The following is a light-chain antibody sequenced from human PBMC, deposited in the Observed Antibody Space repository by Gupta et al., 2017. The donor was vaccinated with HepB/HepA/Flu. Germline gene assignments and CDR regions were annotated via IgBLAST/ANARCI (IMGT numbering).Light chain of an antibody. J-gene: IGLJ3*02. CDR2: EVT. Sequence: PALTQPAPVSGSPRQSITISCPGTSRDVGSYGLVSWYQRHRGNAPKLMISEVTTRPSGVSYRFSGSKSANTASLTMSGLQAEDEADYCCCSYGGRSTWVFGGGTKLTVL. V-gene: IGLV2-23*02. CDR1: SRDVGSYGL. CDR3: CSYGGRSTWV.